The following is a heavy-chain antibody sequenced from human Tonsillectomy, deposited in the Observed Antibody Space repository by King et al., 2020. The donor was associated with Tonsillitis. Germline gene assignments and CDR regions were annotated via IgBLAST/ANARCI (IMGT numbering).Heavy chain of an antibody. Sequence: VQLVESGAEVKKPGSSVKVSCKASGGTFSSFAISWVRQAPGQGLEWMGRIIPILGIANYAQKFQGRFTITADKSTSTAYMELSSLRSDDTAVYYCARGGFGVAGSAAFDIWGQGTMVTVSS. J-gene: IGHJ3*02. CDR1: GGTFSSFA. V-gene: IGHV1-69*09. CDR2: IIPILGIA. CDR3: ARGGFGVAGSAAFDI. D-gene: IGHD6-19*01.